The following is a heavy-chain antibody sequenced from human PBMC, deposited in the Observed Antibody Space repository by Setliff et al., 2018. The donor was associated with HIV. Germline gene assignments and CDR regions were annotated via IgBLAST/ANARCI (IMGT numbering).Heavy chain of an antibody. CDR3: ARGGGFWSGQLDY. Sequence: PSETLSLTCAVYGGSFSDHYWSWIRQPPGKGLEWIGEINHSGISNINPSLKSRVSIPIDTTRGQFSLKLSSVTAADTAVYYCARGGGFWSGQLDYWGQGTLVTVP. J-gene: IGHJ4*02. CDR2: INHSGIS. CDR1: GGSFSDHY. V-gene: IGHV4-34*01. D-gene: IGHD3-3*01.